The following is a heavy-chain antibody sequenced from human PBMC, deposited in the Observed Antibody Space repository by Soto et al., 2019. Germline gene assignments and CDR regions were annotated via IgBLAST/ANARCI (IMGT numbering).Heavy chain of an antibody. CDR1: GYSFTSLD. V-gene: IGHV1-8*01. D-gene: IGHD1-26*01. J-gene: IGHJ4*02. Sequence: ASVKVSCKASGYSFTSLDINWVRQTAGQGLEWMGWMQPSTGRTGYAQKFQGRVAMTRDTSINTAYMELTTLTSDDTAFYYCARGVSAGVDYWGQGTLVTVS. CDR3: ARGVSAGVDY. CDR2: MQPSTGRT.